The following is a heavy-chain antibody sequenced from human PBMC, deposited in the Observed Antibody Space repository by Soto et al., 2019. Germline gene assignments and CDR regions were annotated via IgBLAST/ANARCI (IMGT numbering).Heavy chain of an antibody. V-gene: IGHV4-59*08. J-gene: IGHJ4*02. CDR3: ARRYGYYFDY. D-gene: IGHD4-17*01. CDR1: GGSISSYY. CDR2: IYYSVST. Sequence: SETLSLTCTVSGGSISSYYWSWIRQPPGKGLEWIGYIYYSVSTNYNPSLKSRVTISVDTSKNQFSLKLSSVTAADTAVYYCARRYGYYFDYWGQGTLVTVSS.